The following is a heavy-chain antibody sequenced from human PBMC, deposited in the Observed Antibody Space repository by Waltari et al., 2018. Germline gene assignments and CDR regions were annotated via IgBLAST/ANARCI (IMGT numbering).Heavy chain of an antibody. V-gene: IGHV4-61*02. CDR1: GASITSGGPC. D-gene: IGHD6-6*01. Sequence: QVQLQESGPGLVKPSQTLSLTCSVPGASITSGGPCWTWVRLSAGKGLEWVGQVFQTGVANYGPSLRSRVTMSLDTSRNEFSLRLTSVTAADTAIYFCARDRPGVSSSSPHYLHGMDVWGQGTMVTVSS. CDR3: ARDRPGVSSSSPHYLHGMDV. J-gene: IGHJ6*02. CDR2: VFQTGVA.